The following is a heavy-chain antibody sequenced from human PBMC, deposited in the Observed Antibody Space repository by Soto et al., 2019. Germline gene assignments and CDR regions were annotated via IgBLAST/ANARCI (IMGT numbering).Heavy chain of an antibody. J-gene: IGHJ6*02. Sequence: QVQLQQSGPRLVKPSETLSLTCTVSSGPDRSHNWGWIRQPPGRGLEWIGYVYYTGDTAYNPSLRGRGPISADTSPNDTSLTPNSVTAADTAVYYCVSQGIDYLHGLVDVWGQGTTVSVSS. D-gene: IGHD4-17*01. CDR3: VSQGIDYLHGLVDV. CDR1: SGPDRSHN. CDR2: VYYTGDT. V-gene: IGHV4-59*08.